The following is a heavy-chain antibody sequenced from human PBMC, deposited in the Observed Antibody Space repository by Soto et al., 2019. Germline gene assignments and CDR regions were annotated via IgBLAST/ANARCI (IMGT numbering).Heavy chain of an antibody. CDR3: ARDLFDY. J-gene: IGHJ4*02. Sequence: QVQLVESGGGVVQPGRSLRLSCAASGFTFSSYAMHWVRQAPGKGLEWVAVISYDGSNKYYADSVKGRFTISIDNSKNPLYLQMNSLRAEDTAVYYCARDLFDYWGQGTLVTVSS. V-gene: IGHV3-30-3*01. CDR2: ISYDGSNK. CDR1: GFTFSSYA.